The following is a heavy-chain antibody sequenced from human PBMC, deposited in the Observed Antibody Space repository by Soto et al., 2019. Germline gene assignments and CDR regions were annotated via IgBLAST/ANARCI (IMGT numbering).Heavy chain of an antibody. Sequence: GESLKISCKGSGYSFTIYWIGWVRQMPGKGLEWMGIIYPGDSDTRYSPSFQGQVTISADKSISTAYLQWSSLKASDTAMYYCARSTGPYGDSSGDFDHWGQGTLVTVSS. J-gene: IGHJ4*02. D-gene: IGHD4-17*01. CDR2: IYPGDSDT. CDR1: GYSFTIYW. CDR3: ARSTGPYGDSSGDFDH. V-gene: IGHV5-51*01.